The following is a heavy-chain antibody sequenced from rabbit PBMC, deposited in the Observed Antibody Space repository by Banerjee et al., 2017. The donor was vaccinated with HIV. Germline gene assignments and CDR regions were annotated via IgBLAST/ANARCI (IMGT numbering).Heavy chain of an antibody. Sequence: QSLEESGGDLVKPGASLTLTGTASGFSFSSSYYMCWVRQAPGKGLEWIACIGAGSGSTVYASWAKGRFTISKTSSTTVTLQMTSLTAADTATYFCARHRIGYGYAFNLWGPGTLVTVS. CDR1: GFSFSSSYY. CDR2: IGAGSGST. J-gene: IGHJ4*01. V-gene: IGHV1S40*01. CDR3: ARHRIGYGYAFNL. D-gene: IGHD6-1*01.